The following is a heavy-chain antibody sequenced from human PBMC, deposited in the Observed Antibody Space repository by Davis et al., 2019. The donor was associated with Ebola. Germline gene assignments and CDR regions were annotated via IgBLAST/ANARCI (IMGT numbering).Heavy chain of an antibody. CDR3: ARGTNDYNPGGYFDS. V-gene: IGHV5-51*01. CDR1: GYSFTSYW. J-gene: IGHJ4*02. CDR2: IFPGDSDT. Sequence: GESLKISCKGSGYSFTSYWIGWVRQMPGKGLECMGIIFPGDSDTRYSPSFQGQVTISADKSINTAYLQWSSLKASDTAIYYCARGTNDYNPGGYFDSWGQGTLVTVSS. D-gene: IGHD4-11*01.